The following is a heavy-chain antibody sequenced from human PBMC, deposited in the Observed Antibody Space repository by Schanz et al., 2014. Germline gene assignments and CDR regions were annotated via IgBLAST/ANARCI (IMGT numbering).Heavy chain of an antibody. J-gene: IGHJ4*02. Sequence: LRLSCAASGFTVSSSYMSCVRQAPGTGLEWVAVRSYDGSDKNYADSMRGRFTISRDNSKNKLDSEMISTRADETAVQYWTRTLEFGVFIDRNYFGYWGQGNLV. CDR1: GFTVSSSY. CDR2: RSYDGSDK. D-gene: IGHD3-10*01. CDR3: TRTLEFGVFIDRNYFGY. V-gene: IGHV3-30-3*01.